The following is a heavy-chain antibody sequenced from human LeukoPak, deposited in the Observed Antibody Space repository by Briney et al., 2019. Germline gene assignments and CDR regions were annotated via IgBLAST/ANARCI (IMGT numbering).Heavy chain of an antibody. CDR3: ARGSRPVYNLLTGKRYFDY. CDR2: INPSGGST. CDR1: GGTLRNYG. V-gene: IGHV1-46*01. J-gene: IGHJ4*02. D-gene: IGHD3-9*01. Sequence: ASVKVSCKASGGTLRNYGINWVRQVSGQGLEWMGIINPSGGSTTYAQKFRGRLTMNRDMSTSTVYMELSSLRSEDTAVYYCARGSRPVYNLLTGKRYFDYWGQGTLLTVSS.